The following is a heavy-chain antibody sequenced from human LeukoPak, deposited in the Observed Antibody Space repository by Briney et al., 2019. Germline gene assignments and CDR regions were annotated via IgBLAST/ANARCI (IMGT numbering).Heavy chain of an antibody. CDR1: GFTFSSYS. V-gene: IGHV3-21*01. D-gene: IGHD6-6*01. Sequence: GGSLRLSCAASGFTFSSYSMNWVRQAPGKGLEWVSSISSSSSYIYYADSVKGRFTISRDNAKNSLYLQMNSLRAEDTAVYYCARGDRIAVRPLYFGYWGQGTLVTVSS. CDR2: ISSSSSYI. CDR3: ARGDRIAVRPLYFGY. J-gene: IGHJ4*02.